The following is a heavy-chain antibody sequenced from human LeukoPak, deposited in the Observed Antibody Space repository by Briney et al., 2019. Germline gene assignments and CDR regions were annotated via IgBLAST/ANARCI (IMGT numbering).Heavy chain of an antibody. CDR2: INHSGST. D-gene: IGHD3-10*01. CDR3: ARRVGTMVRGVIMAYYYYYMDV. CDR1: GGSFSGYY. J-gene: IGHJ6*03. V-gene: IGHV4-34*01. Sequence: PSETLSLTCAVYGGSFSGYYWSWIRQPPRKGLEWIGEINHSGSTNYNPSLKSRVTISVDTSKNQFSLKLSSVTAADTAVYYCARRVGTMVRGVIMAYYYYYMDVWGKGTTVTVSS.